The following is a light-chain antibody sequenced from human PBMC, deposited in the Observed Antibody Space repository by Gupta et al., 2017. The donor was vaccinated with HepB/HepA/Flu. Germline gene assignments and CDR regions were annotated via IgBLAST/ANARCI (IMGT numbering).Light chain of an antibody. CDR1: KLGDKY. V-gene: IGLV3-1*01. J-gene: IGLJ2*01. CDR3: QAWDSSTVV. Sequence: SSELPQPPSVSVSPGQTASITCSGDKLGDKYACWYQQKPGQSPVLVIYQDSKRPSGIPERFSGSNSGNTATLTISGTQAMDEADDYCQAWDSSTVVFGGGTKLTVL. CDR2: QDS.